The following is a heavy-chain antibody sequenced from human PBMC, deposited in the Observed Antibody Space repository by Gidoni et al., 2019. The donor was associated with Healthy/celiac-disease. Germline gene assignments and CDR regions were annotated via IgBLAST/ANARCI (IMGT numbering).Heavy chain of an antibody. CDR1: GFTFSSYS. Sequence: EVQLVESGGGLVQPGGSLRLSCAASGFTFSSYSMNWVRQAPGKGLEWVSYISSSSSTIYYADSVKGRFTISRDNAKNSLYLQMNSLRDEDTAVYYCARDFGEILTPGYFDYWGQGTLVTVSS. CDR2: ISSSSSTI. CDR3: ARDFGEILTPGYFDY. V-gene: IGHV3-48*02. J-gene: IGHJ4*02. D-gene: IGHD3-9*01.